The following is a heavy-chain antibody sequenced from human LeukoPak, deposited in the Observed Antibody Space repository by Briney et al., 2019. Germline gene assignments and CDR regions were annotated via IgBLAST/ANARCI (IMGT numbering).Heavy chain of an antibody. CDR2: VSPTHVNT. J-gene: IGHJ6*02. Sequence: ASVKVSRKASGFSFSTSAITWVRQAPDRGLEWIGWVSPTHVNTNPAQNLQGRVTLTIDSSSSTAFMEVRSLTSDDTAVYYCARGRVPGYYGMDVWGQGTTVTVSS. CDR1: GFSFSTSA. CDR3: ARGRVPGYYGMDV. V-gene: IGHV1-18*01.